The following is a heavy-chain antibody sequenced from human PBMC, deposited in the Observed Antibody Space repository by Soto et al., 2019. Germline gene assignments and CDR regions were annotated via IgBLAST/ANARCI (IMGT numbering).Heavy chain of an antibody. Sequence: QVQLVQSGAEVKKPGSSVKVSCKASGGTFSSYAISWVRQAPGQGLEWMGGIIPIFGTANYAQKFQGRVTITADESKITAYMELSSLRSEDTAVYYCAREGRLRDGYNSFDYWGQGTLVTVSS. CDR2: IIPIFGTA. CDR3: AREGRLRDGYNSFDY. V-gene: IGHV1-69*01. CDR1: GGTFSSYA. D-gene: IGHD5-12*01. J-gene: IGHJ4*02.